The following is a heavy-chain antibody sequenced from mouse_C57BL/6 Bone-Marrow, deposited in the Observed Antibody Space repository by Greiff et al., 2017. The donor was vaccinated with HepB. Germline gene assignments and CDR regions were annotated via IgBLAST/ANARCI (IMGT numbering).Heavy chain of an antibody. CDR3: TRPYGNPYYFDY. V-gene: IGHV1-15*01. D-gene: IGHD2-1*01. CDR1: GYTFTDYE. Sequence: VQLVESGAELVRPGASVTLSCKASGYTFTDYEMHWVKQTPVHGLEWIGAIDPETGGTAYNPKFKGKAILTADKSSSTAYMALRSLTSEDSAVYYCTRPYGNPYYFDYWGQGTTLTVSS. CDR2: IDPETGGT. J-gene: IGHJ2*01.